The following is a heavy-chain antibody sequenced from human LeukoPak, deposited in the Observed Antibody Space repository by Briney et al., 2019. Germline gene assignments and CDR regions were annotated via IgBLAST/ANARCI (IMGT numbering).Heavy chain of an antibody. D-gene: IGHD7-27*01. V-gene: IGHV3-7*01. CDR1: GFTFRTYW. CDR2: INQDGSDE. J-gene: IGHJ4*02. Sequence: GGSLRLSCAASGFTFRTYWMSLFRQATGKGLEWVANINQDGSDENYLDSVKGRFTISRDNAKNSLYLQMNSLRTEDTAMYYCARDLGDYWGQGTLVTVSS. CDR3: ARDLGDY.